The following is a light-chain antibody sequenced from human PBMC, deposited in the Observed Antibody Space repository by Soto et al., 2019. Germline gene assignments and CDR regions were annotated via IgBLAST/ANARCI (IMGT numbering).Light chain of an antibody. CDR3: QQSDSIPFT. CDR2: AAS. J-gene: IGKJ2*01. V-gene: IGKV1-39*01. Sequence: DIRMTQSPSSLSASVGDRVTITCRASQSVSSSLNWYQQTPGKAPKLLIYAASSLQSGVPSRFSGSGSGTDFTLTISSLQPEDFASYFCQQSDSIPFTFGRGTKLEIK. CDR1: QSVSSS.